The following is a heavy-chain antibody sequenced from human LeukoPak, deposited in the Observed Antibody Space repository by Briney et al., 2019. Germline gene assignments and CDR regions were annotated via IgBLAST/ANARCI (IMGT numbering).Heavy chain of an antibody. CDR1: GGSISSYY. V-gene: IGHV4-59*08. J-gene: IGHJ3*02. D-gene: IGHD2-2*01. CDR3: ARSHREVVPAADAFDI. Sequence: SETLSLTCTVSGGSISSYYWSWLRQPPGKGLEWIGYIYYSGTTNYNPSLKSRVTISLDTSKNQFSLKLSSVTAADTAVYYCARSHREVVPAADAFDIWGQGTMVTVPS. CDR2: IYYSGTT.